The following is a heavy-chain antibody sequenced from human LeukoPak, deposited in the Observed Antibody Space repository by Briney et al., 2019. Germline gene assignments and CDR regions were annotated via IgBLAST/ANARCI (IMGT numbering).Heavy chain of an antibody. CDR1: GFTFNSYA. CDR3: AKDRYYASGSPTRHYYGMDV. CDR2: ISGSGGST. Sequence: GGSLRLSCAASGFTFNSYAMSWVRQAPGKGLETVSAISGSGGSTYYADSVKGRFTISRDNSKNTLFLQMNSLRAEDTAVYYCAKDRYYASGSPTRHYYGMDVWGQGTTVTVSS. V-gene: IGHV3-23*01. D-gene: IGHD3-10*01. J-gene: IGHJ6*02.